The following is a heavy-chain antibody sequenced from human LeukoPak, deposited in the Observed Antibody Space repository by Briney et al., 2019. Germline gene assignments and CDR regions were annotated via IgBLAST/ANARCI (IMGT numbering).Heavy chain of an antibody. CDR2: ISYDGSNK. D-gene: IGHD5-18*01. Sequence: PGGSLRLSFAASGFTFSSYGMHWVRQAPGKGLEWVAVISYDGSNKYYADSVKGRFTISRDNAKKTLYLQMNSLRTEDTAVYYCAKDQGTASNWFDPWGQGTLVTVSS. CDR3: AKDQGTASNWFDP. V-gene: IGHV3-30*18. J-gene: IGHJ5*02. CDR1: GFTFSSYG.